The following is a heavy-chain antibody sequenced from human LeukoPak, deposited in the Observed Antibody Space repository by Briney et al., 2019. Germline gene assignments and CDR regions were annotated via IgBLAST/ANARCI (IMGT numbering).Heavy chain of an antibody. CDR2: INSDGSST. D-gene: IGHD2-21*01. J-gene: IGHJ5*02. CDR3: ARDGETGLVRSVWFDP. V-gene: IGHV3-74*01. Sequence: GGSLRLSCAASGFTFSSYWMHWVRQAPGKGLVWVSRINSDGSSTSYADSVKGRFTISRDNAKNSLYLQMNSLRAEDTAVYYCARDGETGLVRSVWFDPWGQGTLVTVSS. CDR1: GFTFSSYW.